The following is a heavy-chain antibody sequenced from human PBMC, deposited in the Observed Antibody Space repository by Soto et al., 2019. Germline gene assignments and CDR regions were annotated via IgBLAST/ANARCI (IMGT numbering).Heavy chain of an antibody. Sequence: QVQLVQSGAEVKKPGSSVKVSCKASGGTFSSYTISWVRQAPGQGLEWMGRIIPILGIANYAQKFQGRVTITADKSTSTAYMELSSLRSEDTAVYYCVTAYSYSGYDIFDYWGQGTLVTVSS. J-gene: IGHJ4*02. CDR3: VTAYSYSGYDIFDY. CDR2: IIPILGIA. CDR1: GGTFSSYT. V-gene: IGHV1-69*02. D-gene: IGHD5-12*01.